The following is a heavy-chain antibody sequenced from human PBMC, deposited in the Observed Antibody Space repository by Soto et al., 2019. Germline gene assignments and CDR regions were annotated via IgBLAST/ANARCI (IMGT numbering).Heavy chain of an antibody. CDR2: IWYDGSNK. J-gene: IGHJ4*02. V-gene: IGHV3-33*06. Sequence: HPGGSLRLSCAASGVSVRSYGMHWVRQAPGKGLEWVAVIWYDGSNKYYADSVKGRFTISRDNSKNTLYLQMNSLRAEDTAVYYCAKGNDFWSGYINWGQGTLVTVSS. CDR3: AKGNDFWSGYIN. CDR1: GVSVRSYG. D-gene: IGHD3-3*01.